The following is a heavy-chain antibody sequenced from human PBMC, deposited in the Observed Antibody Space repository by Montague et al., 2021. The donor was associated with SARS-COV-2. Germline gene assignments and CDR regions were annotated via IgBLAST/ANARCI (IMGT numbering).Heavy chain of an antibody. Sequence: SETLSLTCSVSSGSIISSGYYWGWIRQPAGKELEWIGNIYYSGTTXYXXXXQXRGTISVDTSKNHLSLRLSSVTAADTAVYFCARGMIRGVTTPFGYWGQGSQVTVSS. V-gene: IGHV4-39*02. CDR2: IYYSGTT. J-gene: IGHJ4*02. D-gene: IGHD3-10*01. CDR3: ARGMIRGVTTPFGY. CDR1: SGSIISSGYY.